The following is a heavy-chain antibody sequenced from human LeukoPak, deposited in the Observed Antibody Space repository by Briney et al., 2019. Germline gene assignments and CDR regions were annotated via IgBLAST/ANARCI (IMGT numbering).Heavy chain of an antibody. CDR2: LFTGGGRT. D-gene: IGHD3-10*01. CDR1: GFTFNNYL. J-gene: IGHJ4*02. CDR3: AKECDYSPGHKFDL. V-gene: IGHV3-23*01. Sequence: HPGGSLRLSCAASGFTFNNYLMSWVRQAPGKGLEWVSVLFTGGGRTLYVDSVKGRFTISGDTSRTTLYLQMNGLRAEDTAVYYCAKECDYSPGHKFDLWGQGTLVTVSS.